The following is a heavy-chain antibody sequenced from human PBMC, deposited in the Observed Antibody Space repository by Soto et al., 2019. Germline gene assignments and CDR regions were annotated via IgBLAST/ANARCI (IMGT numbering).Heavy chain of an antibody. Sequence: GGSLRLSCAASGFTFSSYAMSWVRQAPGKGPEWVSGTSSSGGSTYYADSVKGRFTISRDNFKNTLYLQMNSLRAEDTALYYCGRDPNGDYVGAFDIWGQGTRVTVSS. J-gene: IGHJ3*02. D-gene: IGHD4-17*01. CDR2: TSSSGGST. V-gene: IGHV3-23*01. CDR1: GFTFSSYA. CDR3: GRDPNGDYVGAFDI.